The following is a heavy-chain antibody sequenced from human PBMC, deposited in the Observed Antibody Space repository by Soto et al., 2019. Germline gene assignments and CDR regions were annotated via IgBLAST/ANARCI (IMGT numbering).Heavy chain of an antibody. J-gene: IGHJ6*03. D-gene: IGHD2-15*01. V-gene: IGHV3-21*01. Sequence: EVQLVESGGGLVKPGGSLRLSCAASGFTFSSYAMKWVRQAPGKGLEWLTSIGSSTSYIYYADSVKGRFTISRDNAKNSLYLQMDILRAEDTAVYFCARWASCSGGSCSKFYYYMDVWGKGTTVTVSS. CDR1: GFTFSSYA. CDR3: ARWASCSGGSCSKFYYYMDV. CDR2: IGSSTSYI.